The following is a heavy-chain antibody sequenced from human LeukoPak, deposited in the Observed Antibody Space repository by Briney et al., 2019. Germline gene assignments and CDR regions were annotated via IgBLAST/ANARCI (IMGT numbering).Heavy chain of an antibody. CDR2: IYYSGST. Sequence: SETLSLTCTVSGGSISSGDYYWSRIRQPPRKGLEWIGYIYYSGSTYYNPSLKSRVTISVDTSKNQFSLKLSSVTAADTAVYYCARFIVVVPAAVDAFDIWGQGTMVTVSS. CDR1: GGSISSGDYY. D-gene: IGHD2-2*01. CDR3: ARFIVVVPAAVDAFDI. J-gene: IGHJ3*02. V-gene: IGHV4-30-4*08.